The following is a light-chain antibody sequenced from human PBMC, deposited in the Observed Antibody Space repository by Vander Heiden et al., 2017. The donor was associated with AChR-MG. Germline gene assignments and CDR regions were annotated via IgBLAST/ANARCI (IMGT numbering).Light chain of an antibody. CDR1: SSNIGSNY. V-gene: IGLV1-47*01. CDR2: RNN. CDR3: AAWDDSLSGSV. J-gene: IGLJ1*01. Sequence: QSVLTQPPSASGTPGQRVTIPCSGRSSNIGSNYVYWYQQLPGTSPKLLIYRNNQRPSGVPDRFSGSKSGTSASLAISGLRSEDEADYYCAAWDDSLSGSVFGTGTKVTVL.